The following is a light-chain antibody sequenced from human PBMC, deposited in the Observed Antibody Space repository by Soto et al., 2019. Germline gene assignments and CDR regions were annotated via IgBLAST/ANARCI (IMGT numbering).Light chain of an antibody. J-gene: IGLJ1*01. V-gene: IGLV2-23*01. CDR1: SSDIGTYNL. CDR2: EGI. CDR3: CSYAGSGTDNYV. Sequence: QSARTQAASVXGPPGHAITISCTGTSSDIGTYNLVSWYQHYPGKAPKLMIYEGIKRPSGVSNRFYGYKSGNTAFLTISGLQAEDEADYYCCSYAGSGTDNYVFGSGTKVPVL.